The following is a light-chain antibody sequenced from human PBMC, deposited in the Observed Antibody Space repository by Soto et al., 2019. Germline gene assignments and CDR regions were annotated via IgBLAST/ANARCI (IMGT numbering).Light chain of an antibody. J-gene: IGLJ1*01. CDR3: QSYDNSLSVYV. Sequence: QSVLTQPRSVSGSPGQSVTISCTGTSSDVGVYNYVSWYQQYPGKAPKIMIYDVSKRPSGVPDRFSGSKSGTSASLAITGLQAEDEADYYCQSYDNSLSVYVFGTGTKVTVL. V-gene: IGLV2-11*01. CDR1: SSDVGVYNY. CDR2: DVS.